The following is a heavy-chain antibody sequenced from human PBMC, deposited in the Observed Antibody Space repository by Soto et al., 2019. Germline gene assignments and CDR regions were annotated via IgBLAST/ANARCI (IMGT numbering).Heavy chain of an antibody. V-gene: IGHV3-23*01. D-gene: IGHD4-17*01. CDR1: GFTFSTYA. CDR3: AHPRGYGVFDAYDI. J-gene: IGHJ3*02. Sequence: EAQLLESGGGLVQPGGSLRLSCVASGFTFSTYAVSWVRQAPGKGLEWVSALTPSGGETYYADSVKGRFTISRDNSMNALYLQMNSLRIEDTAVYYCAHPRGYGVFDAYDIWGQGTMVTVSS. CDR2: LTPSGGET.